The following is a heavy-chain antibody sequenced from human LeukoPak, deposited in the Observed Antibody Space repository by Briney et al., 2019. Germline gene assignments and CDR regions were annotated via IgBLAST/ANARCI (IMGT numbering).Heavy chain of an antibody. V-gene: IGHV1-69*13. D-gene: IGHD3-9*01. CDR3: AREELRYFDWLPGASDYYGMDV. Sequence: SVKVSCKASGGTFSSYAISWVRQAPGQGLEWMGGIIPIFGTANYAQKFQGRVTITADESTSTAYMELSSLRSEDTAVYYCAREELRYFDWLPGASDYYGMDVWAKGPRSPSP. CDR2: IIPIFGTA. J-gene: IGHJ6*02. CDR1: GGTFSSYA.